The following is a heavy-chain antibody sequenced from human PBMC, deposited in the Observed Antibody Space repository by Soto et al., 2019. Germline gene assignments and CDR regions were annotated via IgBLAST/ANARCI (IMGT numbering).Heavy chain of an antibody. CDR1: GFTFDDYA. V-gene: IGHV3-9*01. CDR3: AKDNGGDYDSSGNFEY. CDR2: ISWNSGSL. J-gene: IGHJ4*02. Sequence: EVQLVESGGGLVQPGRSLRLSCAASGFTFDDYAMHWVRHAPGKGLEWVSGISWNSGSLGYGDSVKGRFTISRDNAKNSLYLQMNSLRPEDTAFYYCAKDNGGDYDSSGNFEYWGQGTLVTVSS. D-gene: IGHD3-22*01.